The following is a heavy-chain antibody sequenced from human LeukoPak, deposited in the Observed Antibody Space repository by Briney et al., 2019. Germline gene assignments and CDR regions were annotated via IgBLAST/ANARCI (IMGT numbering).Heavy chain of an antibody. V-gene: IGHV3-7*01. Sequence: GGSLRLSCAASGFTFSSYWMSWVRQAPGKGLEWVANIKQDGSEKYYVDSVKGRFTISRDNAKNSLYLQMNSLRAEDTAVYYCARVLSIAARPTLDNYWGQGTLVTVSS. CDR2: IKQDGSEK. J-gene: IGHJ4*02. CDR3: ARVLSIAARPTLDNY. D-gene: IGHD6-6*01. CDR1: GFTFSSYW.